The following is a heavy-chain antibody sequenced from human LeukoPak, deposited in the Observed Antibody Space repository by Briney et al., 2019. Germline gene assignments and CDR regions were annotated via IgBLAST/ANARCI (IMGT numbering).Heavy chain of an antibody. CDR1: GFTFSSYE. J-gene: IGHJ4*02. V-gene: IGHV3-48*03. Sequence: GGSLRLSCAASGFTFSSYEMNWVRQAPGKGLELVSYISSSGSTIYYADPVKGRFTISRDNSKNTLYLQMNSLRADDTAVYYCARAYSSMWYPHFDYWGQGTLVTVSS. D-gene: IGHD6-13*01. CDR3: ARAYSSMWYPHFDY. CDR2: ISSSGSTI.